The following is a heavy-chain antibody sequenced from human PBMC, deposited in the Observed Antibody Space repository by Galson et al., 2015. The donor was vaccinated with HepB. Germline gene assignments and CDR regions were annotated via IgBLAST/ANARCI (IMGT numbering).Heavy chain of an antibody. D-gene: IGHD3-10*01. CDR1: SDSIRDYY. CDR2: LYDTGST. CDR3: ARVLRGKTFFDY. V-gene: IGHV4-59*08. J-gene: IGHJ4*02. Sequence: SETLSLTCTVTSDSIRDYYWSWIRQPPGKGLEWIGYLYDTGSTNYNPSLKSRVTISGDTSKNQFSLNLSSVTATDTAVYYCARVLRGKTFFDYWGQGTLVTVSS.